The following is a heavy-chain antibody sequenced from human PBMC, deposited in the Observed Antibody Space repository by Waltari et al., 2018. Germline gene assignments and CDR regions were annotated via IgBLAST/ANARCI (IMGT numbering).Heavy chain of an antibody. Sequence: QVQLQESGPGLVKPSQTLSLTCTVSGGSISSGSYYWSWIRPPAGKGLEWIGYSYTSGSTNYNPSLKSRVTISVDTSKNQFSLKLSSVTAADTAVYYCARETAGYSSSWANDDYWGQGTLVTVSS. D-gene: IGHD6-13*01. CDR3: ARETAGYSSSWANDDY. CDR1: GGSISSGSYY. J-gene: IGHJ4*02. V-gene: IGHV4-61*09. CDR2: SYTSGST.